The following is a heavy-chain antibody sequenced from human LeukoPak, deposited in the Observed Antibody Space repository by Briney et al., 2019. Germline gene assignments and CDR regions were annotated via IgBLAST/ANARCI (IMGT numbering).Heavy chain of an antibody. CDR2: IGYDGSNK. V-gene: IGHV3-30*02. CDR1: RLTVSSNY. CDR3: AKSPGYCSDSTCYYYYYMDV. D-gene: IGHD2-15*01. J-gene: IGHJ6*03. Sequence: GGALRVSCVACRLTVSSNYMSWVCEAPGKGLGGVAFIGYDGSNKYYADSVKGRFTISRDNSKNTLYLQMNSLRTEDTAVYYCAKSPGYCSDSTCYYYYYMDVWGKGTTVTISS.